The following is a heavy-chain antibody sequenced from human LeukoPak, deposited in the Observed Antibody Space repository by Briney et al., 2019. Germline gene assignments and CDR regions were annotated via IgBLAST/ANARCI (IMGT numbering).Heavy chain of an antibody. D-gene: IGHD6-13*01. CDR1: GYTFTSYY. V-gene: IGHV1-46*01. CDR2: INPSGGST. Sequence: ASVNVSCKASGYTFTSYYMHWVRQAPGQGLEWMGIINPSGGSTSYAQKLQGRVTMTRDTSTSTVYMELSSLRSGDTAVYYCARDHHSSSWYVGTTDFDYWGQGTLVTVSS. J-gene: IGHJ4*02. CDR3: ARDHHSSSWYVGTTDFDY.